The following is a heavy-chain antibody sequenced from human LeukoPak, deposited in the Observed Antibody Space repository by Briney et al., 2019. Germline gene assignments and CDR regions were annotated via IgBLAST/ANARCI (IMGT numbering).Heavy chain of an antibody. CDR3: ARGPCSTSCHRSWYFDY. D-gene: IGHD2-2*01. V-gene: IGHV4-34*01. CDR2: INHSGST. J-gene: IGHJ4*02. Sequence: PSETLSLTCAVYGGSFSGYYWTWIRQPPGKGLEWIGEINHSGSTTYKPSLKSRVTISVDTSKNHFSLRLTSVTAADTAVYYCARGPCSTSCHRSWYFDYWGRGTLVTVSS. CDR1: GGSFSGYY.